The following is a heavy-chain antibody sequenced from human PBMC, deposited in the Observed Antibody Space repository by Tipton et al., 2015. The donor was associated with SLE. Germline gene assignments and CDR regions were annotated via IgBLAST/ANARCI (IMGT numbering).Heavy chain of an antibody. CDR1: GYTFTSYD. CDR2: MNPNSGNT. Sequence: QSGAEVKKPGASVKVSCKASGYTFTSYDINWVRQATGQGLEWMGWMNPNSGNTGYAQKFQGRVTMTTDTSTSTAYMELRSLRSDDTAVYYCARTSKSGSYIYFDYWGQGTLVTVSS. CDR3: ARTSKSGSYIYFDY. V-gene: IGHV1-8*01. D-gene: IGHD1-26*01. J-gene: IGHJ4*02.